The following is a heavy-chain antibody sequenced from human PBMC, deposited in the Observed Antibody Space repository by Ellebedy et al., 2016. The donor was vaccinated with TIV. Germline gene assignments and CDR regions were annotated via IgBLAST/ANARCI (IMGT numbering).Heavy chain of an antibody. CDR3: ARAADYSSSSD. Sequence: SETLSLXXTVSGGSISSYYWSWIRQPPGKGLEWIGYIYYSGSTNYNPSLKSRVTISVDTSKNQFSLKLSSVTAADTAVYYCARAADYSSSSDWGQGTLVTVSS. CDR1: GGSISSYY. V-gene: IGHV4-59*12. D-gene: IGHD6-6*01. J-gene: IGHJ4*02. CDR2: IYYSGST.